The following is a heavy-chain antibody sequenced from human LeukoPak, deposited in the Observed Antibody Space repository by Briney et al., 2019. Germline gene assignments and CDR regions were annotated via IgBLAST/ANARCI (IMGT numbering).Heavy chain of an antibody. CDR1: GFTFSSYA. V-gene: IGHV3-23*01. CDR3: AKDRLGYCSGGSCYYFDY. Sequence: GGSLRLSCAASGFTFSSYAMSWVRQAPGKGLEWVSAISGSGGSTYYADSVKGRFSISRDNSKNTLYLQMNSLRAEDTAVYYCAKDRLGYCSGGSCYYFDYWGQGTLVTVSS. CDR2: ISGSGGST. D-gene: IGHD2-15*01. J-gene: IGHJ4*02.